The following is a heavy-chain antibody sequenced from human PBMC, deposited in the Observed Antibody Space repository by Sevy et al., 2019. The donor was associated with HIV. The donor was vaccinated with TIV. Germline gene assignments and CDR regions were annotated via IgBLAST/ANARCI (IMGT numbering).Heavy chain of an antibody. J-gene: IGHJ4*02. CDR2: MNSDGTGI. D-gene: IGHD6-19*01. Sequence: GGSLRLSCAPSGFTLSGYWMHWVRQAPGKGLEWVSYMNSDGTGIKYADFVQGRFIMSRDNAKNTLFLQMNSLTVADTALYYCGRGTSGWYGVDFWGQGTLVTVSS. CDR1: GFTLSGYW. CDR3: GRGTSGWYGVDF. V-gene: IGHV3-74*01.